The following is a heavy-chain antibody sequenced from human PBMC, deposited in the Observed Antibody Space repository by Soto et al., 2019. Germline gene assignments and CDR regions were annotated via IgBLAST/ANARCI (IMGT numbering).Heavy chain of an antibody. D-gene: IGHD3-16*01. Sequence: GGSLRLSCAASGFTFSSYAMHWVRQAPGKGLEWVAVISYDGSNKYYADSVKGRFTISRDNSKNTLYLQMNSLETEATAVYYCTTRGLLYASSGMDVWGQGTMVTVSS. CDR3: TTRGLLYASSGMDV. CDR2: ISYDGSNK. V-gene: IGHV3-30-3*01. CDR1: GFTFSSYA. J-gene: IGHJ6*02.